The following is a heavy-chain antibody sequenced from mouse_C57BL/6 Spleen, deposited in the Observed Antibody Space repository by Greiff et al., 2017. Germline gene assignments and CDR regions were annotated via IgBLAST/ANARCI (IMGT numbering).Heavy chain of an antibody. D-gene: IGHD5-1*01. CDR1: GYTFTDYE. CDR3: TRRSTPGTYGY. Sequence: VQLQQSGAELVRPGASVTLSCKASGYTFTDYEMHWVKQTPVHGLEWIGAIDPETGGTAYNQKFKGKAILTADKSSSTAYMELRSLTSEDSAVYYCTRRSTPGTYGYWGQGTTLTVSS. J-gene: IGHJ2*01. CDR2: IDPETGGT. V-gene: IGHV1-15*01.